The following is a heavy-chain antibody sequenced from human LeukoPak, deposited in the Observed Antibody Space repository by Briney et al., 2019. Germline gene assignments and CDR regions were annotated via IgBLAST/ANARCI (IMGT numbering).Heavy chain of an antibody. J-gene: IGHJ3*02. CDR2: ISWNSGSI. CDR1: GFTFDDYA. V-gene: IGHV3-9*03. D-gene: IGHD1-7*01. Sequence: PGRSLRLSCAASGFTFDDYAMHWVRQAPGKGLEWVSGISWNSGSIGYADSVKGRFTISRDNAKNSLYLQMNSLRAEDMALYYCAKDSSGRLELRDLAFDIWGQGTMVTVSS. CDR3: AKDSSGRLELRDLAFDI.